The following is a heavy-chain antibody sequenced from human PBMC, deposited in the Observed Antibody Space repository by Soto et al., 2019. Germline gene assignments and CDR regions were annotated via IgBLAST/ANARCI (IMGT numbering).Heavy chain of an antibody. CDR2: INHSGST. Sequence: PSETLSLTCAVYGVSFSGYYWSWIRQPPGKGLEWIGEINHSGSTNYNPSLKSRVTISVDTSKNQFSLKLSSVTAADTAVYYCATGRSYYYGMDVWGQGTTVTVSS. CDR3: ATGRSYYYGMDV. CDR1: GVSFSGYY. J-gene: IGHJ6*02. V-gene: IGHV4-34*01.